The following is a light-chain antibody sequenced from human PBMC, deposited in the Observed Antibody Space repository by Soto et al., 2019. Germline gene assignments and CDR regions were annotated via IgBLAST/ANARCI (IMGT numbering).Light chain of an antibody. CDR1: SGSIASNY. CDR2: EDN. J-gene: IGLJ2*01. Sequence: NFMLTQPHSMSESPGKTVTISCTGSSGSIASNYVQWYQQRPGSAPTTVIYEDNQRPSGVPDRFSGSVDSSSNSASLTISGLKTEDEADYYCQSYDGSGHVVFGGGTKVTVL. V-gene: IGLV6-57*02. CDR3: QSYDGSGHVV.